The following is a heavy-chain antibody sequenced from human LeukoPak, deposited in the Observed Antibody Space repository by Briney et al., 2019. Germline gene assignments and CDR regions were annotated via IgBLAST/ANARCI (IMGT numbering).Heavy chain of an antibody. D-gene: IGHD6-6*01. CDR2: INPNSGGT. J-gene: IGHJ4*02. V-gene: IGHV1-2*02. CDR1: GYTFTGYY. Sequence: ASVKVSCKASGYTFTGYYMHWVRQAPGQGPEWMGWINPNSGGTNYAQKFQGRVTMTRDTSISTAYMELSRLRSDDTAVYYCARVGYSSSSPFDYWGQGTLVTVSS. CDR3: ARVGYSSSSPFDY.